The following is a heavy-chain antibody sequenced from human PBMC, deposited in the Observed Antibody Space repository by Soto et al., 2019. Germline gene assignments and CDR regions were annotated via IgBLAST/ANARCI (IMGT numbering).Heavy chain of an antibody. D-gene: IGHD3-22*01. CDR2: ISYDGSNK. CDR3: AKDLGGDYDSSGYYDY. CDR1: GFTFSSYG. V-gene: IGHV3-30*18. Sequence: QVQLVESGGGVVQPGRSLRLSCAASGFTFSSYGMHWVRQAPGKGLEWVAVISYDGSNKYYADSVKGRFTISRDNSKNTLDLQMNSLRAEDTAVYYCAKDLGGDYDSSGYYDYWGQGTLVTVSS. J-gene: IGHJ4*02.